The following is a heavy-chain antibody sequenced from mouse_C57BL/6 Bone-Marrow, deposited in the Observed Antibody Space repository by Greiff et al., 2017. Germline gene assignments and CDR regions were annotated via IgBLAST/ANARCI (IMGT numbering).Heavy chain of an antibody. CDR1: GYTFTSYW. CDR3: ARGRGVAQATGDYFDY. Sequence: VQLQQPGAELVMPGASVKLSCTASGYTFTSYWMHWVKQRPGQGLEWIGEIDPSDSYTNYNQKFKGKSTLTVDKSSSTAYMQLSSLTSEDSAFYYCARGRGVAQATGDYFDYWGQGTTLTVSS. V-gene: IGHV1-69*01. J-gene: IGHJ2*01. D-gene: IGHD3-2*02. CDR2: IDPSDSYT.